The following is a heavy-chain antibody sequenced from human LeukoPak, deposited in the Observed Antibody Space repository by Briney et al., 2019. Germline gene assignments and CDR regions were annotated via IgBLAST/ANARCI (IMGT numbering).Heavy chain of an antibody. D-gene: IGHD3-9*01. CDR1: GYTFTSYG. J-gene: IGHJ4*02. Sequence: ASVKVSCKASGYTFTSYGISWVRQAPGQGLEWMGWISAYNGNTNYAQKLQGRVTMTTDTSTSTAYMELRSLRSDDTAVYYCARGATDVLRYFDRNNYFDYWGQGTLVTVSS. CDR2: ISAYNGNT. V-gene: IGHV1-18*01. CDR3: ARGATDVLRYFDRNNYFDY.